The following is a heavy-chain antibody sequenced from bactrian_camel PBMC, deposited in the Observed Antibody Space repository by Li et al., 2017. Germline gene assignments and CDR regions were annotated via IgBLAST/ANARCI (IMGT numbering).Heavy chain of an antibody. CDR3: GTNKYCRGSACCNSDFSH. CDR2: INTGGSST. CDR1: GFTFSNYY. Sequence: QLVESGGGLVQPGGSLRLSCAVSGFTFSNYYMSWVRRAPGKGLEWVSRINTGGSSTYYADSVKGRFTISRDSAKNTLYLQMNNLKPEDTAMYYCGTNKYCRGSACCNSDFSHWGQGTQVTVS. V-gene: IGHV3S28*01. J-gene: IGHJ4*01. D-gene: IGHD2*01.